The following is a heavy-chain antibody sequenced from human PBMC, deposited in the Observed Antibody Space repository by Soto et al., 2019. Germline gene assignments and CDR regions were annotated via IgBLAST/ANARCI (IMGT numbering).Heavy chain of an antibody. J-gene: IGHJ4*02. CDR1: GGSISSYY. CDR3: ARSMAGRALYFDY. CDR2: IYYSGST. D-gene: IGHD6-19*01. V-gene: IGHV4-59*01. Sequence: PSETLSLTCTVSGGSISSYYWSWIRQPPGKGLEWIGYIYYSGSTNYNPSLKSRVTISVDTSKNQFSLKLSSVTAADTAVYYCARSMAGRALYFDYWGQGTLVTVSS.